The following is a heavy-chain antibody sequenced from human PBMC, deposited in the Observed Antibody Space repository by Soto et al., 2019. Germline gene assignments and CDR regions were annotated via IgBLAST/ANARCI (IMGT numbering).Heavy chain of an antibody. V-gene: IGHV4-59*08. D-gene: IGHD2-15*01. CDR3: ARHFARCSSGICYFDY. J-gene: IGHJ4*02. Sequence: PSETLSLTCTVSGGSISNYYWSWIRQPPGKGLEWIGYIYYSGSTNYNPSLKSRVTISVDTSKNQFSLRLSSVTAADTAVYYCARHFARCSSGICYFDYWGQGTLVTVSS. CDR1: GGSISNYY. CDR2: IYYSGST.